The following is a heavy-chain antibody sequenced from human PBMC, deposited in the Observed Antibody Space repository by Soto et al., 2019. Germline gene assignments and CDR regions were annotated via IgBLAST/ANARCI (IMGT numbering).Heavy chain of an antibody. CDR1: GFTFDDYA. V-gene: IGHV3-9*01. D-gene: IGHD6-13*01. CDR3: VKDESINWYSGHFRH. Sequence: LRLSCAASGFTFDDYAIHWVRQVPCKGLEWVSCINWNSGSIGYGDSVKGRFAISRDNAKNSLHLQMNSLSAEDTAFYYCVKDESINWYSGHFRHWGQGTLVTVSS. J-gene: IGHJ1*01. CDR2: INWNSGSI.